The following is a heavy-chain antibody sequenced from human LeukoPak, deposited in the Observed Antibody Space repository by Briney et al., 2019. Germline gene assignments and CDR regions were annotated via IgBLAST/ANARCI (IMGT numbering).Heavy chain of an antibody. V-gene: IGHV7-4-1*02. CDR3: ARSIAAAGGIEFDY. CDR1: GYTFTTYT. J-gene: IGHJ4*02. CDR2: INTNTGNP. D-gene: IGHD6-13*01. Sequence: ASVKVSCKASGYTFTTYTMNWVRHAPGQGLEWRGWINTNTGNPTYAQGFTGRFVFSLDTSVSTAYLQISSLKAEDTAVYYCARSIAAAGGIEFDYWGQGTLVTVSS.